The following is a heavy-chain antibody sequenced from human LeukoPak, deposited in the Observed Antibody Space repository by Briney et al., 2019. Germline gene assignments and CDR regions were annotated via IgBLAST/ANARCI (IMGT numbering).Heavy chain of an antibody. V-gene: IGHV4-30-2*01. CDR3: ARLRLAAAGDPFDP. J-gene: IGHJ5*02. D-gene: IGHD6-13*01. Sequence: SQTLSLTCAVSGGSISSGGYSWSWIRQPPGKGLEWIGYIYHSGSTYYNPSLKSRVTISVDRSKNQFSLKLSSVTAADTAVYYCARLRLAAAGDPFDPWGQGTLVTVSS. CDR1: GGSISSGGYS. CDR2: IYHSGST.